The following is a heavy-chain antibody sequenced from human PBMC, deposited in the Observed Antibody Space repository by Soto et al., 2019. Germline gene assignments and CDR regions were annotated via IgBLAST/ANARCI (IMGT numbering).Heavy chain of an antibody. CDR2: ISSSSGTI. CDR1: GLPFSSNS. Sequence: EVQLVESGGGLVQPGGSRSLSCAASGLPFSSNSLNWVPQPPGRGREWVSYISSSSGTIYNADSVKGRFTISRDNAKNSLYLQMNSLRDEDTAVYYCAREGSPPWGGWSYNWFDPWGQGTLVTVSS. D-gene: IGHD6-19*01. J-gene: IGHJ5*02. CDR3: AREGSPPWGGWSYNWFDP. V-gene: IGHV3-48*02.